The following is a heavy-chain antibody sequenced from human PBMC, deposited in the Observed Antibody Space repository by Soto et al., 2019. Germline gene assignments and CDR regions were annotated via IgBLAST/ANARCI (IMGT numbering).Heavy chain of an antibody. V-gene: IGHV3-23*01. D-gene: IGHD1-26*01. CDR2: ISGSGDST. J-gene: IGHJ4*02. Sequence: EVQLLESGGGLVQPGGSLRLSCAASGFTFSSYAMRWFRQAPGKGLEWVSAISGSGDSTYYADSVKGRFTISRDNSKNTVYLQMNSLRGEYTAVYYCARRGSGSYYDYWGQGTLVTVSS. CDR3: ARRGSGSYYDY. CDR1: GFTFSSYA.